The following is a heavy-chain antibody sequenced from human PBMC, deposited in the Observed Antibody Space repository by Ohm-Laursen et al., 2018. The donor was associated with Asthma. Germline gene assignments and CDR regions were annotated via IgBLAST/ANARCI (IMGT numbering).Heavy chain of an antibody. D-gene: IGHD2-8*01. J-gene: IGHJ3*02. CDR1: GFTFSSYS. CDR3: AGYRLISPDAFDI. CDR2: ISSSGSTI. Sequence: SLRLSCAASGFTFSSYSMNWVRQAPGKGLEWVSYISSSGSTIYYADSVKGRFTISRDKARNSLYLQMNSLRAEDTAVYYCAGYRLISPDAFDIWGQGTMVTVSS. V-gene: IGHV3-48*01.